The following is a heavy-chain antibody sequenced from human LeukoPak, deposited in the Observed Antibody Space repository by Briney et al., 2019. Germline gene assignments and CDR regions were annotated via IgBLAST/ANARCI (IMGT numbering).Heavy chain of an antibody. CDR1: GFTFSSYA. J-gene: IGHJ4*02. D-gene: IGHD6-13*01. Sequence: GGSLRLSCAASGFTFSSYAMIWVRQAPGMGLEWVSAISGSGGNTYYADSVEGRFTISRDNSQNTLDLQMNSLRAEDTAVYYCAKTAGYSSSWAGYWGQGTLVTVSS. V-gene: IGHV3-23*01. CDR2: ISGSGGNT. CDR3: AKTAGYSSSWAGY.